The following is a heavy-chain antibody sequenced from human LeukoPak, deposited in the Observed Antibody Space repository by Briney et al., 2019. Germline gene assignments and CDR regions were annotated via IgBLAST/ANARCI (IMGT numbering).Heavy chain of an antibody. CDR1: GGSISSYY. CDR2: IYYSGST. Sequence: PSETLSLTCTVSGGSISSYYWSWIRQPPGKRLEWIGYIYYSGSTNYNPSLKSRVTISVDTSKNQFSLKLSSVTAADTAAYYCARVGGYSNWFDPWGQGTLVTVSS. D-gene: IGHD5-12*01. CDR3: ARVGGYSNWFDP. V-gene: IGHV4-59*01. J-gene: IGHJ5*02.